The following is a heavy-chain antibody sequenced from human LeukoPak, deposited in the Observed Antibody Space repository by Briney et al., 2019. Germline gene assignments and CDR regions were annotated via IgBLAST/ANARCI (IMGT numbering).Heavy chain of an antibody. J-gene: IGHJ4*02. CDR3: AREWDNFDH. V-gene: IGHV3-66*01. CDR1: GFTVSSNY. Sequence: TGGSLRLTCAASGFTVSSNYMSWVGQAPGKGLEWVAVIYSGGSTYYADSVKGRFTISRDNSKNTLYLQMNSLRAENTAVYYCAREWDNFDHWGQGTLVTVSS. CDR2: IYSGGST. D-gene: IGHD1-26*01.